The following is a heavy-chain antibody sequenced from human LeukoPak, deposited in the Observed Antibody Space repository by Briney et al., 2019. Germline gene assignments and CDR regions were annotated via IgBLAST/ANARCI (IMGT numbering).Heavy chain of an antibody. CDR3: TAGLYCTNGVCADY. D-gene: IGHD2-8*01. V-gene: IGHV3-15*01. CDR1: GFTFSNAW. CDR2: IKSKTDGGTT. J-gene: IGHJ4*02. Sequence: PGGSLRLSCAASGFTFSNAWMSWVRQAPGKGLEWVGRIKSKTDGGTTDYAAPVKGRFTISRDDSKNTQYLQMNSLKTEDTAVYYCTAGLYCTNGVCADYWGQGTLVTVSS.